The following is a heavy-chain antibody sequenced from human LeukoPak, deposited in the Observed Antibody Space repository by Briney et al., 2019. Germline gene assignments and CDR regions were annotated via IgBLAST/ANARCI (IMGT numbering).Heavy chain of an antibody. J-gene: IGHJ6*04. D-gene: IGHD2-2*01. Sequence: GGSLRLSCAASGFTFSSYAMSWVRQAPGKGLEWVSAISGSGGSTYYADSVKGRFTISRDNSKNTLYLQMNSLRAEDTAVYYCAKDVCSSTSCPQHYYGMDVWGKGTTVTVSS. CDR3: AKDVCSSTSCPQHYYGMDV. V-gene: IGHV3-23*01. CDR2: ISGSGGST. CDR1: GFTFSSYA.